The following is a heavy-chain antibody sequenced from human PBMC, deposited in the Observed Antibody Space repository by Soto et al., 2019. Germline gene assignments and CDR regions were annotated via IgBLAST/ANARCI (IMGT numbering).Heavy chain of an antibody. Sequence: HSETLSLTCTVSGGSIGSYYWNWIRQPPGKGLEWIGYIYYSGSTNYNPSLKSRVTISVDTSKNQFSLKLSSVTATDTAVYYCARGCSGGSCYFSYNWFDPWGQGTLVTVSS. D-gene: IGHD2-15*01. CDR1: GGSIGSYY. V-gene: IGHV4-59*01. CDR2: IYYSGST. CDR3: ARGCSGGSCYFSYNWFDP. J-gene: IGHJ5*02.